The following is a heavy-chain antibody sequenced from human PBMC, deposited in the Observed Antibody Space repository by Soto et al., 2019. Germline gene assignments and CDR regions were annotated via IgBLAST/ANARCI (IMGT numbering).Heavy chain of an antibody. CDR1: VFTFISYA. J-gene: IGHJ4*02. CDR2: ISYDGSNK. CDR3: ATDIVVVPAAISSAVFDY. D-gene: IGHD2-2*02. V-gene: IGHV3-30-3*01. Sequence: PGGSLRLSCAASVFTFISYAMHWVRQAPGKGLEWVAVISYDGSNKYYADSVKGRFTISRDNSKNTLYLQMNSLRAEDTAVYYCATDIVVVPAAISSAVFDYWGQGTLVTVSS.